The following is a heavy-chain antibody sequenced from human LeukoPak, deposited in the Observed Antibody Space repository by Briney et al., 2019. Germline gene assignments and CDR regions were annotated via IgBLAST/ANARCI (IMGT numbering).Heavy chain of an antibody. CDR3: ARGRSRLDY. CDR1: GGSFSGYY. J-gene: IGHJ4*02. Sequence: SETLSLTCAVYGGSFSGYYWSWIRQPPGKGLEWIGEINHSGSTNYNPSLKSRVTISVDTSKNQFSLKLSSVTAADTAVYYCARGRSRLDYWGQGTLVTVSS. V-gene: IGHV4-34*01. CDR2: INHSGST. D-gene: IGHD6-13*01.